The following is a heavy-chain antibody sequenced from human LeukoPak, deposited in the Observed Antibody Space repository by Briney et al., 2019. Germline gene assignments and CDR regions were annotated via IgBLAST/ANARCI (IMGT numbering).Heavy chain of an antibody. D-gene: IGHD3-3*01. CDR3: ARDQEYYDFWSGYNYFDY. Sequence: GGSLRLSCAASGFTFSSYAMSWVRQAPGKGLEWVANIKQDGSEKYYVDSVKGRFTISRDNAKNSLYLQMNSLRAEDTAVYYCARDQEYYDFWSGYNYFDYWGQGTLVTVSS. CDR2: IKQDGSEK. V-gene: IGHV3-7*01. CDR1: GFTFSSYA. J-gene: IGHJ4*02.